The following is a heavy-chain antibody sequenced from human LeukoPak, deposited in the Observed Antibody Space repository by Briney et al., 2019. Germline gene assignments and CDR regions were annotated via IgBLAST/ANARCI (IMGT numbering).Heavy chain of an antibody. CDR1: GYSISSGYY. J-gene: IGHJ6*04. D-gene: IGHD1-14*01. V-gene: IGHV4-38-2*02. CDR3: ARERGTGYYYYYGMDV. Sequence: SETLSLTCAVSGYSISSGYYWGWIRQPPGKGLEWIGSIYHSGSTYYNPSLKSRVTISVDTSKNQFSLKLSSVTAADTAVCYCARERGTGYYYYYGMDVWGKGTTVTVSS. CDR2: IYHSGST.